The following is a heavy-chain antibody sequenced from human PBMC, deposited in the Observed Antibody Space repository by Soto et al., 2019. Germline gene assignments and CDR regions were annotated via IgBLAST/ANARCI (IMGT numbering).Heavy chain of an antibody. J-gene: IGHJ3*01. CDR1: GFTFNTDA. CDR2: ISGSGVST. Sequence: EVQLLESGGGLVQPGGSLRLSCAASGFTFNTDAMSWVRQAPGKGLEWVSSISGSGVSTYYADSVKGRFTISRDNSKNTLYLQMNYLRTEDTAVYYCAKTRRYYYGSGSPYVFEFWGQGTMVTVSS. D-gene: IGHD3-10*01. CDR3: AKTRRYYYGSGSPYVFEF. V-gene: IGHV3-23*01.